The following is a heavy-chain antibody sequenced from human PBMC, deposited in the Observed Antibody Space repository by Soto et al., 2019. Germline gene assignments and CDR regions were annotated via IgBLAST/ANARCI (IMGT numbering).Heavy chain of an antibody. CDR2: ISYDGSNE. D-gene: IGHD3-22*01. Sequence: PGGSLGLSCAASGSTFSSYGMHWVCQAPGKGLEWVTHISYDGSNEHYTDSVKGRFTISRDNSKNTLYLQMNSLRAEDTAVYYCAKDTYYHDSSGYYVLDYWGQGTLVTVSS. V-gene: IGHV3-30*18. CDR3: AKDTYYHDSSGYYVLDY. CDR1: GSTFSSYG. J-gene: IGHJ4*02.